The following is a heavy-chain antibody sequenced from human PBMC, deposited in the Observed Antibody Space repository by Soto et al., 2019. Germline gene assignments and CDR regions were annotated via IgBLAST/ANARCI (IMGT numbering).Heavy chain of an antibody. D-gene: IGHD2-2*01. CDR3: AREDRDRETGLVPAAIDGMDV. CDR1: GGTFSRYS. V-gene: IGHV1-69*08. Sequence: QVQLVQSGAEVKKPGSSVKVSCKASGGTFSRYSITWVRQAPGHGLEWIGRIIPIFGIASYAQEFQGRVTITADDSTSTAYMELSSLRSDDTAVYYCAREDRDRETGLVPAAIDGMDVWGQGTTVTVSS. J-gene: IGHJ6*02. CDR2: IIPIFGIA.